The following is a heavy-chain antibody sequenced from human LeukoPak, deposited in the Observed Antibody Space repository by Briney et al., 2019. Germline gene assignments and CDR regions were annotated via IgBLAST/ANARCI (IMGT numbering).Heavy chain of an antibody. CDR2: IWYDGSPK. CDR3: AKVFDTSGYYRWYFDL. J-gene: IGHJ2*01. Sequence: PGGSLRLSCAASGFTFSNYAMHWVRQAPGKGLEWVAVIWYDGSPKYYPDSVKGRFTISRDNSKNTLSLQMNSLRAEDTAVYYCAKVFDTSGYYRWYFDLWGRGTLVTVSS. CDR1: GFTFSNYA. V-gene: IGHV3-33*06. D-gene: IGHD3-22*01.